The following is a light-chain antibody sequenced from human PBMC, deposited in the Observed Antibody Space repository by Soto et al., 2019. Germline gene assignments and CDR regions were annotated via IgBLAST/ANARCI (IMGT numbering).Light chain of an antibody. CDR2: DVS. CDR3: QQTYTTPAST. J-gene: IGKJ1*01. CDR1: QSISNW. V-gene: IGKV1-5*01. Sequence: DIQMTQSPSTLSASVGDRVTITCRASQSISNWLAWYQQKPGKAPKLLIYDVSSLESGVPSRFSGSGSGTEFTLTISSLQPDDFATYYCQQTYTTPASTFGQGTSVDVK.